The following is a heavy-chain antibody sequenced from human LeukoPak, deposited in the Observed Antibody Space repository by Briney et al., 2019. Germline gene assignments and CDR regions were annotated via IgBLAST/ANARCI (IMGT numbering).Heavy chain of an antibody. CDR2: IYYSGST. CDR1: GGSISSYY. J-gene: IGHJ5*02. V-gene: IGHV4-59*08. CDR3: ARSIRDCSGGSCYSGWFDP. D-gene: IGHD2-15*01. Sequence: SETLSLTCSVSGGSISSYYWSWIRQPPGKGLEWIGYIYYSGSTNYNPSLKSRVTISVDTSKNQFSLKLSSVTAADTAVYYCARSIRDCSGGSCYSGWFDPWGQGTLVTVFS.